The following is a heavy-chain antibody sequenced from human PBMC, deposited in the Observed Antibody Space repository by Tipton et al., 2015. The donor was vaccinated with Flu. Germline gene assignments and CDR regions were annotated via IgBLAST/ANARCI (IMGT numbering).Heavy chain of an antibody. CDR1: GFTFSSYA. V-gene: IGHV3-30-3*01. CDR2: ISYDGSNK. Sequence: CAASGFTFSSYAMHWVRQAPGKGLEWVAVISYDGSNKYYADSVKGRFTISRDNSKNTLYLQMNSLRAEDTAVYYCARSTYYYDSSGYPYNWFDPWGQGTLVTVSS. D-gene: IGHD3-22*01. J-gene: IGHJ5*02. CDR3: ARSTYYYDSSGYPYNWFDP.